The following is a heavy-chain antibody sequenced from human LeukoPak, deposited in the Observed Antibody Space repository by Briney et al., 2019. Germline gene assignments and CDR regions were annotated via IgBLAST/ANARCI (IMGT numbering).Heavy chain of an antibody. CDR3: ARHLDYGSSWYYFDY. J-gene: IGHJ4*02. V-gene: IGHV4-59*08. Sequence: SETLSLTCTVSGGSISSYYWSWIRQPPGKGLEWIGYIYYSGSTNYNPSLESRVTISVDTSKNQFSLKLSSVTAADTAVYYCARHLDYGSSWYYFDYWGQGTLVTVSS. D-gene: IGHD6-13*01. CDR2: IYYSGST. CDR1: GGSISSYY.